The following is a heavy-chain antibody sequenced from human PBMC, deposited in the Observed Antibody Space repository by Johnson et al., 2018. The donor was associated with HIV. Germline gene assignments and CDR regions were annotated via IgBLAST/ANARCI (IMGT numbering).Heavy chain of an antibody. CDR1: GFMFSSYG. V-gene: IGHV3-33*06. CDR3: AKDLRTVKAFDI. J-gene: IGHJ3*02. Sequence: QVLLVESGGGVVQPGKSLRLSCVASGFMFSSYGMHWVRQAPGKGLQWVAAIWYDGNNKYYADSVKGRFTLSRDNSKNTLYLQMNSLRAEDTAVYYCAKDLRTVKAFDIWCQGTMVTVSS. CDR2: IWYDGNNK. D-gene: IGHD4-17*01.